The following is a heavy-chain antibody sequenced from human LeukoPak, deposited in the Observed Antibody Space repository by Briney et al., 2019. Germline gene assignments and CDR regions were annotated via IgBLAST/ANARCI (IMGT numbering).Heavy chain of an antibody. CDR2: INSGGSIT. CDR1: GFIFTTYW. D-gene: IGHD5-18*01. Sequence: PGGSLRLSCAASGFIFTTYWMHWVRQAPGKGLVWVSHINSGGSITSYADSVKGRFTISRDNAKNTLYLQMNSLRAEDTAVYYCARDAVDTANAVWGQGTTVTVSS. V-gene: IGHV3-74*01. J-gene: IGHJ6*02. CDR3: ARDAVDTANAV.